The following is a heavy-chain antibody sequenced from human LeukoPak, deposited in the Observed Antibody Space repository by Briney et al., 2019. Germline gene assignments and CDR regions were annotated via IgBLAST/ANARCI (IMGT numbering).Heavy chain of an antibody. CDR3: ARVAGGGYSSSWNNWYDP. CDR2: IIPIFGTA. Sequence: SVKVSCKASGGTFSSYAISWVRQAPGQGLEWMGGIIPIFGTANYAQKFQGRVTITADKSTSTAYMELSSLRSEDTAVYYCARVAGGGYSSSWNNWYDPWGQGTLVTVSS. J-gene: IGHJ5*02. D-gene: IGHD6-13*01. V-gene: IGHV1-69*06. CDR1: GGTFSSYA.